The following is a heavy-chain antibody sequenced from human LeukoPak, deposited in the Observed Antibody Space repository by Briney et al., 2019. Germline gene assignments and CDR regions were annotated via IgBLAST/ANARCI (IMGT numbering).Heavy chain of an antibody. J-gene: IGHJ4*02. Sequence: SQTLSLTCAVSGGSISSGGYSWSWIRQPPGKGLEWIGYIYHSGSTYYNPSLKSRVTISVDRSKNQFSLKLSSVTAADTAVYYCARGRSPFSPLRGYSGYDPVYYFDYWGQGTLVTVSS. CDR2: IYHSGST. CDR1: GGSISSGGYS. CDR3: ARGRSPFSPLRGYSGYDPVYYFDY. V-gene: IGHV4-30-2*01. D-gene: IGHD5-12*01.